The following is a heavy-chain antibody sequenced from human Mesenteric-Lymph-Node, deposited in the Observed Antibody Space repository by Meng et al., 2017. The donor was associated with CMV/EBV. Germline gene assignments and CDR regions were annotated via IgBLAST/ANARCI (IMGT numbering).Heavy chain of an antibody. J-gene: IGHJ5*02. CDR3: GRGQQTFDP. CDR2: IGPNTGDT. V-gene: IGHV1-2*06. CDR1: GYSFTGYS. D-gene: IGHD1-1*01. Sequence: QVQLVQSGAEVKKPGASVKVSCKASGYSFTGYSIHWVRQAAGQGLEWMGRIGPNTGDTIYEENFQGRVTMTRDTSINTAYMELSSLTSDDTAVYYCGRGQQTFDPWGQGTLVTVSS.